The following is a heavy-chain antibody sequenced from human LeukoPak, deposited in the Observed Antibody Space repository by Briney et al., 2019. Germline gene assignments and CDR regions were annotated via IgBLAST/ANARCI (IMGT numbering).Heavy chain of an antibody. J-gene: IGHJ4*02. CDR1: GFTFRNAW. Sequence: PGGSLRLSCAVSGFTFRNAWMSWVRQAPGKGLEWVGRIKSKTDGGTTDYAAPVKGRFTLSRDDSKNTLYLQMNSLKTEDTAVYYCTTDYYYDSSGYHFGWGQGTLVTVSS. D-gene: IGHD3-22*01. V-gene: IGHV3-15*01. CDR2: IKSKTDGGTT. CDR3: TTDYYYDSSGYHFG.